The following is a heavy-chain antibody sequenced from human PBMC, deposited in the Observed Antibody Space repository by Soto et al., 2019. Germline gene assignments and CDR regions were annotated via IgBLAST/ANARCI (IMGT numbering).Heavy chain of an antibody. Sequence: QVQLVQSGAEVKKPGSSVKVSCKASGGTFSSYAISWVRQAPGQGLEWMGGIIPIFGTANYAQKFQGRVTITADESTSTAYMELSSLRSEDTAVYYCARDYVVPAAFHYYYYGMDVWGQGATVTVSS. CDR1: GGTFSSYA. D-gene: IGHD2-2*01. J-gene: IGHJ6*02. CDR3: ARDYVVPAAFHYYYYGMDV. CDR2: IIPIFGTA. V-gene: IGHV1-69*01.